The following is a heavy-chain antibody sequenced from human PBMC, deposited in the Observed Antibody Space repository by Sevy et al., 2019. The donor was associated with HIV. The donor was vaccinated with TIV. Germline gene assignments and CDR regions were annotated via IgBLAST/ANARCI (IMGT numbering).Heavy chain of an antibody. Sequence: GGSLRLSCAASGFTFSDYYMSWIRQAPGKGLEWVSYISSSGSTIYYAESVEGRVTISRDNAHNSLYLQMNSLRVEDTAMYYCARNERTRANWFDPWGQGTLVTVSS. CDR2: ISSSGSTI. CDR3: ARNERTRANWFDP. CDR1: GFTFSDYY. V-gene: IGHV3-11*04. J-gene: IGHJ5*02.